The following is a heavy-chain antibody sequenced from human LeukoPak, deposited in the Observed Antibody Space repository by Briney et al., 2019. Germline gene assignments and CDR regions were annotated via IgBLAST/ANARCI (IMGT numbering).Heavy chain of an antibody. CDR3: ARRGGSGRAFDY. Sequence: SVTLSLTCSVSGASISGGTYYWGWIGQPPGKGLEWIGSIYYTGSTYDNPSLKSRVTISVDTSKNQFSLKLSSVTAADTAAYYCARRGGSGRAFDYWGQGTLVTVSS. CDR1: GASISGGTYY. D-gene: IGHD1-26*01. V-gene: IGHV4-39*01. J-gene: IGHJ4*02. CDR2: IYYTGST.